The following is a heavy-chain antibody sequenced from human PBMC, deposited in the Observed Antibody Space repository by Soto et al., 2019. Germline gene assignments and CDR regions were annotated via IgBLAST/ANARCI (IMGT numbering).Heavy chain of an antibody. CDR1: GFTFSNAW. CDR3: TTAATTVTTIDY. J-gene: IGHJ4*02. D-gene: IGHD4-17*01. Sequence: EVQLVESGGGLVKPGGSLRLSCAASGFTFSNAWMSWVRQAPGKGLEWVGRIKRNADGGTADYAAPVKGRFTISRDDSKNTLYLQMNSLKTEDTAVYYCTTAATTVTTIDYWGQGTLVTVPS. V-gene: IGHV3-15*01. CDR2: IKRNADGGTA.